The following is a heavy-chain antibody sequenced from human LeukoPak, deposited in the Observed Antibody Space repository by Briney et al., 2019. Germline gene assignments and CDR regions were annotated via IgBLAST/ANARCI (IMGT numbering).Heavy chain of an antibody. Sequence: GGSLGLSYAASGFTLSSYAMLWVRQAPGKGLVGGSAISGSGCSTYCADSVEQRLTFSRDISKHTLHLHVNSLRAEDTAVYYCAKGAFYYDSLGAFDIWGRGTMVTVSS. V-gene: IGHV3-23*01. J-gene: IGHJ3*02. CDR2: ISGSGCST. D-gene: IGHD3-22*01. CDR3: AKGAFYYDSLGAFDI. CDR1: GFTLSSYA.